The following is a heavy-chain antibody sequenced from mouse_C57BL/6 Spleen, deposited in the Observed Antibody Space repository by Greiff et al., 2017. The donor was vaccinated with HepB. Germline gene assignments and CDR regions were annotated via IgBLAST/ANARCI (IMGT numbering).Heavy chain of an antibody. CDR1: GYTFTSYW. D-gene: IGHD5-2*01. CDR3: ARPTENLPFDY. Sequence: VQLQQPGAELVRPGSSVKLSCKASGYTFTSYWMHWVKQRPIQGLEWIGNIDPSDSETHYNQKFKDKATLTVDKSSSTAYMQLSSLTSEDSAVYYCARPTENLPFDYWGQGTTLTVSS. CDR2: IDPSDSET. V-gene: IGHV1-52*01. J-gene: IGHJ2*01.